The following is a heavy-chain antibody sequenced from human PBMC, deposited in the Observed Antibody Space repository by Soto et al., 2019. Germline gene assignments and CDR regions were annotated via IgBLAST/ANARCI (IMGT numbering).Heavy chain of an antibody. CDR3: ARDRWARPFNYYDSSRPDAFDI. CDR2: INPNSGGT. V-gene: IGHV1-2*02. D-gene: IGHD3-22*01. J-gene: IGHJ3*02. CDR1: GYTFTGYY. Sequence: ASVKVSCKASGYTFTGYYMHWVRQAPGQGLEWMGWINPNSGGTNYAQKFQGRVTMTRDTSISTAYMELSRLRSDDTAVYYCARDRWARPFNYYDSSRPDAFDIWGQGTMLTVSS.